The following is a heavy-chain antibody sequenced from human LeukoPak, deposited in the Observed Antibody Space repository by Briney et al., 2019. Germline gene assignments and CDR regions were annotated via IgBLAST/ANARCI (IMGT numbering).Heavy chain of an antibody. CDR3: ARSARPNYYYYYMDI. CDR2: IIPIFGTA. Sequence: SVNVSCTASAGTFSSYAISLVRQAPGQGLERKGGIIPIFGTANYAQKFQGRVAITTDESTSTAYMELSSLRSEDTAVYYCARSARPNYYYYYMDIWGKGTTVTVSS. J-gene: IGHJ6*03. D-gene: IGHD4/OR15-4a*01. V-gene: IGHV1-69*05. CDR1: AGTFSSYA.